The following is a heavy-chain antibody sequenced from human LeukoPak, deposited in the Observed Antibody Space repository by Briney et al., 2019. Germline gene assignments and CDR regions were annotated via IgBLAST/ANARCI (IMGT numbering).Heavy chain of an antibody. D-gene: IGHD3-10*01. CDR3: ARSDETFSYGSGNYYSFDS. CDR1: GGSICSGGYC. J-gene: IGHJ4*02. V-gene: IGHV4-31*03. Sequence: SETLSLTCSVSGGSICSGGYCWSWIRQHPGKGLEWIGYIYYSGSTYYNPSLKSRVTISVDTSRNQFYLKLSSVTAADTALYYCARSDETFSYGSGNYYSFDSWGQGTLVTVSS. CDR2: IYYSGST.